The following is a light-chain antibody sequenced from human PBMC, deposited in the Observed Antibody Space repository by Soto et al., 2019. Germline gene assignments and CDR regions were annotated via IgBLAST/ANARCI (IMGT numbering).Light chain of an antibody. CDR1: QSVRSSY. V-gene: IGKV3-20*01. CDR3: QQYGSSPGFT. CDR2: GAS. Sequence: EIVLTQSPGTLSLSPGERATLSCRASQSVRSSYLAWYQQKPGQAPRLLIYGASSRATGIPDRFSGSGSGTDFTLTISRLEPEDFAVYYCQQYGSSPGFTFGPGTKVDIE. J-gene: IGKJ3*01.